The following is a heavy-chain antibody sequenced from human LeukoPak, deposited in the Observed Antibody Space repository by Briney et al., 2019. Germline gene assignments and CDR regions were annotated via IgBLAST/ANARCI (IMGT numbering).Heavy chain of an antibody. Sequence: ASVKVSCKASGYTFTSYDINWVRQATGQGLERMGWMNPNSGNTGYAQKFQGRVTMTRNTSISTAYMELSSLRSEDTAVYYCARGYDSSGYYFDYWGQGTLVTVSS. CDR1: GYTFTSYD. CDR2: MNPNSGNT. J-gene: IGHJ4*02. CDR3: ARGYDSSGYYFDY. V-gene: IGHV1-8*01. D-gene: IGHD3-22*01.